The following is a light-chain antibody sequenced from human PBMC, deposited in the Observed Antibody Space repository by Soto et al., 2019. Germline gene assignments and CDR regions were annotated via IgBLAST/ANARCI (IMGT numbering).Light chain of an antibody. Sequence: DIVMTQSPDSLAVSLGERATINCRSSLSLLYSPHNKNYLAWYQQRPGQPPRLLIKWASARESGVPDRFSGGGSGTDFTLTITSLQAEDVAVYFCQHYYSTPQPFGQGTKVEIK. CDR2: WAS. CDR1: LSLLYSPHNKNY. J-gene: IGKJ1*01. CDR3: QHYYSTPQP. V-gene: IGKV4-1*01.